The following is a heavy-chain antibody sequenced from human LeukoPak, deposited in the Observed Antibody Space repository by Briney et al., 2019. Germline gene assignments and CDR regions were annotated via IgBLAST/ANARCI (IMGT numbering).Heavy chain of an antibody. J-gene: IGHJ6*02. D-gene: IGHD2-8*01. Sequence: GGSLRLSCAASGFTFSSYAMNWVRQAPGKGLEWVSDIRGSGGMTYYADSVKGRFTISRDNSKNTVYLQMNGLRADDTAVYFCARSQTNAVYYYGMDVWGQGTTVTVSS. V-gene: IGHV3-23*01. CDR2: IRGSGGMT. CDR3: ARSQTNAVYYYGMDV. CDR1: GFTFSSYA.